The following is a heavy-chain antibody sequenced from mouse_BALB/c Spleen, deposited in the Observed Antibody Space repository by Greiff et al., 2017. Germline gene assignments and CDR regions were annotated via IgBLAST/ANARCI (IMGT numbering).Heavy chain of an antibody. D-gene: IGHD2-3*01. CDR2: ISSGGSYT. CDR1: GFTFSSYG. CDR3: ARQYYDGAMDY. J-gene: IGHJ4*01. V-gene: IGHV5-6*01. Sequence: EVKLVESGGDLVKPGGSLKLSCAASGFTFSSYGMSWVRQTPDKRLEWVATISSGGSYTYYPDSVKGRFTISRDNAKNTLYLQMSSLKSEDTAMYYCARQYYDGAMDYWGQGTSVTVSS.